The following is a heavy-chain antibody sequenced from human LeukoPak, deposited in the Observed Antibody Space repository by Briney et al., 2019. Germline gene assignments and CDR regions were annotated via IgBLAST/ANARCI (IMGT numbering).Heavy chain of an antibody. CDR3: ARDPTPYYYDSSGYYDAFDI. CDR1: GGSISSGSYY. J-gene: IGHJ3*02. V-gene: IGHV4-61*02. CDR2: IYTSGST. D-gene: IGHD3-22*01. Sequence: SETLSLTCTVSGGSISSGSYYWSWIRQPAGKGLEWIGRIYTSGSTNYNPSLKSRVTISVDTSKNQFSLKLSSVTAADTAVYYCARDPTPYYYDSSGYYDAFDIWGQGTMVTVSS.